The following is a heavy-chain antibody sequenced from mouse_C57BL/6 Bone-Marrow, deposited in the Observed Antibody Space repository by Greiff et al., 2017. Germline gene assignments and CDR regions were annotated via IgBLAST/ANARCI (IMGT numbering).Heavy chain of an antibody. CDR1: GYTFTSYW. Sequence: QVQLQQSGTELVKPGASVKLSCKASGYTFTSYWMTWVKQRPGPGLEWIGNINPSNGGTNYNEKFKSKATLTVDTSSSSAYMQLSSLTSAASAVYDSARSFRWFHFAYWGQGTLVTVSA. V-gene: IGHV1-53*01. J-gene: IGHJ3*01. CDR3: ARSFRWFHFAY. D-gene: IGHD2-3*01. CDR2: INPSNGGT.